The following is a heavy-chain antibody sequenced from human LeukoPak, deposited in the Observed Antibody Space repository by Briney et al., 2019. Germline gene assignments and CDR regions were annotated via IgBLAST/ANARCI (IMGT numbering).Heavy chain of an antibody. CDR1: GFIFSTHG. CDR2: SKNDGRST. Sequence: PGGSLRLSCAASGFIFSTHGMHWVRQAPGKGLVWVSRSKNDGRSTSYADSVKGRFTISRDSAKNTLFLQMDSLRAEDTAVYYCARAGYSSGWYYFDYWGQGTLVTVSS. V-gene: IGHV3-74*01. CDR3: ARAGYSSGWYYFDY. D-gene: IGHD6-19*01. J-gene: IGHJ4*02.